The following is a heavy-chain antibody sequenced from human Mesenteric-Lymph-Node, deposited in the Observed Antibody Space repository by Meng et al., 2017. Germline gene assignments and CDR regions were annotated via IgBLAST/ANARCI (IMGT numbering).Heavy chain of an antibody. CDR1: GFTFSSYG. CDR3: ARVRLTTSGIYFDY. D-gene: IGHD1-1*01. V-gene: IGHV3-33*01. Sequence: VEAGESGGGVVQPGRSLRLSLAASGFTFSSYGMHWVRQAPGKGLEWVAVIWYDGSNKYYADSVKGRFTISRDNSKNTLYLQMNSLRAEDTAVYYCARVRLTTSGIYFDYWGQGTLVTVSS. J-gene: IGHJ4*02. CDR2: IWYDGSNK.